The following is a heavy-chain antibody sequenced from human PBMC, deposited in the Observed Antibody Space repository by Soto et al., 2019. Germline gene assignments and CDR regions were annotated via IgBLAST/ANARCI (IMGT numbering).Heavy chain of an antibody. J-gene: IGHJ4*02. CDR2: INPLPTSGST. Sequence: QVQLVQSGAEVKKPGASVKVSCKASRYIFTNYYIHWVRQAPGQGLEWMAIINPLPTSGSTNYAQKFQGRVTVTRDTSTSTVYMELSSLRSEDTAIYYCARDLAAAAYWGQGTLVTVSS. CDR3: ARDLAAAAY. D-gene: IGHD6-13*01. CDR1: RYIFTNYY. V-gene: IGHV1-46*01.